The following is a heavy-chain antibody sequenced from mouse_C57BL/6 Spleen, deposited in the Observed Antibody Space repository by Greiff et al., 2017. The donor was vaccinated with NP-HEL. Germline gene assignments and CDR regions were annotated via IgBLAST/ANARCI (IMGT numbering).Heavy chain of an antibody. CDR2: INPSSGYT. J-gene: IGHJ2*01. D-gene: IGHD1-1*01. V-gene: IGHV1-4*01. Sequence: VQLQQSGAELARPGASVKMSCKASGYTFTSYTMHWVKQRPGQGLEWIGYINPSSGYTKYNQKFKDKATLTADKSSSTAYMQLSSLTSEDSAVYYCASSYKGWFDYWGQGTTLTVSS. CDR1: GYTFTSYT. CDR3: ASSYKGWFDY.